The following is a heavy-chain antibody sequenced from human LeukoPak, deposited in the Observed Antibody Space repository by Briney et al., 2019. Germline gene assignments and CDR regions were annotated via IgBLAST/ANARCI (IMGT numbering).Heavy chain of an antibody. J-gene: IGHJ4*02. CDR1: GLTLSSYS. D-gene: IGHD6-19*01. V-gene: IGHV3-21*01. Sequence: GGSLRLSCAASGLTLSSYSMNWVRQAPGKGLEWVSSISSSSSYIYYADSVKGRFTISRDNAKNSLYLQMNSLRAEDTAVYYCVASSGWYYFDYWGQGTLVTVSS. CDR3: VASSGWYYFDY. CDR2: ISSSSSYI.